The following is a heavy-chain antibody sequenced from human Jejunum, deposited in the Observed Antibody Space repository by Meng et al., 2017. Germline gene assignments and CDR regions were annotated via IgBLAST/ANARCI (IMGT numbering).Heavy chain of an antibody. V-gene: IGHV1-8*01. CDR3: ARGVAAGVDY. Sequence: QVQLVQSGAEVKKPGASVKVSCKASGYTFSSYHINWVRQATGQGPEWMGWMNPNNGDIGYAQKFQGRVTMTRDTSVSTAYMELSSLTSEDTAVYYCARGVAAGVDYWGQGTLVTVSS. D-gene: IGHD6-13*01. CDR2: MNPNNGDI. CDR1: GYTFSSYH. J-gene: IGHJ4*02.